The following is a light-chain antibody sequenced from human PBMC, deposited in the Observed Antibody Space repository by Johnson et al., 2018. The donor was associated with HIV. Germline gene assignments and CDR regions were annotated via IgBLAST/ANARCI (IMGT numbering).Light chain of an antibody. V-gene: IGLV1-51*02. J-gene: IGLJ1*01. CDR1: SSNIGNNY. Sequence: QAVLTQPPSVSAAPGQRVTISCSGSSSNIGNNYVSWYQQLPGTAPKLLIYENNKRPSGIPDRFSGSKSGTSATLGITGLQTGDAADYYCGTSDYSLSGSVFGSGAKVAVL. CDR3: GTSDYSLSGSV. CDR2: ENN.